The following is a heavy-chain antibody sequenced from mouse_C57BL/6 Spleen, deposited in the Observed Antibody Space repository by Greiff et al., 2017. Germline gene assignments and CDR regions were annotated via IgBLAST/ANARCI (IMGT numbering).Heavy chain of an antibody. V-gene: IGHV5-4*01. CDR3: AREELGREVYYAMDY. J-gene: IGHJ4*01. Sequence: EVQRVESGGGLVKPGGSLKLSCAASGFTFSSYAMSWVRQTPEKRLEWVATISDGGSYTYYPDNVKGRFTISRDNAKNNLYLQMSHLKSEDTAMYYCAREELGREVYYAMDYWGQGTSVTVSS. CDR2: ISDGGSYT. CDR1: GFTFSSYA. D-gene: IGHD4-1*01.